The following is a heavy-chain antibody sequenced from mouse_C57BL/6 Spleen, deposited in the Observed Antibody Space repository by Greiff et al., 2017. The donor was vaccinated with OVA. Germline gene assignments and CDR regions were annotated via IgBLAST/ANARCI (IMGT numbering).Heavy chain of an antibody. CDR3: ARDNLYYFDY. CDR2: INYDGSST. J-gene: IGHJ2*01. D-gene: IGHD1-3*01. Sequence: LQQSEGGLVQPGSSMKLSCTASGFTFSDYYMAWVRQVPEKGLEWVANINYDGSSTYYLDSLKSRFIISRDNAKNILYLQMSSLKSEDTATYYCARDNLYYFDYWGQGTTLTVSS. CDR1: GFTFSDYY. V-gene: IGHV5-16*01.